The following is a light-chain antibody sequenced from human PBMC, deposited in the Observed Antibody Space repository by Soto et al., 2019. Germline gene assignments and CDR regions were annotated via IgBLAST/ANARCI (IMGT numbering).Light chain of an antibody. CDR2: DVS. J-gene: IGLJ1*01. CDR1: SRDVGGYEF. V-gene: IGLV2-11*01. Sequence: QSVLTQPRSVSGSPGQSVTGSCTGTSRDVGGYEFVSWYQQHPGKAPKLMIYDVSKRPSGVPDRFSGSKSGNTASLTISGLQTEDEAVYFCCSYAGTYVYVFGTGTKVTVL. CDR3: CSYAGTYVYV.